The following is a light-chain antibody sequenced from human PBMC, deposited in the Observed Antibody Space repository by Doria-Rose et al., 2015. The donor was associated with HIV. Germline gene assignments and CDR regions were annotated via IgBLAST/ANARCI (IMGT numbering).Light chain of an antibody. CDR3: HQYGTSWT. CDR2: DGS. Sequence: TRSPGTLSLSPGERATLSCRASQSFSSTYLAWYQQKPGQAPSLLIYDGSTRATGIPDRFSASGSGTAFTLTINRLEPEDFALYYCHQYGTSWTFGQGTKVEI. CDR1: QSFSSTY. V-gene: IGKV3-20*01. J-gene: IGKJ1*01.